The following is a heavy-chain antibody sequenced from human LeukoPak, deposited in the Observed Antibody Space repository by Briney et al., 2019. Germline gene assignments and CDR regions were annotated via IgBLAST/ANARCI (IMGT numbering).Heavy chain of an antibody. CDR2: ISYDGSKK. D-gene: IGHD3-10*01. J-gene: IGHJ4*02. CDR1: GFTFSSYA. CDR3: AKDRHFYGAGTYYNLDY. Sequence: PGGSLRLSCAASGFTFSSYAMSWVRQAPGKGLEWVSLISYDGSKKYYADSVKGRFTISRDNSQSTLYLQLNSLRAEDRAVYYCAKDRHFYGAGTYYNLDYWGQGTLVTVSS. V-gene: IGHV3-30*18.